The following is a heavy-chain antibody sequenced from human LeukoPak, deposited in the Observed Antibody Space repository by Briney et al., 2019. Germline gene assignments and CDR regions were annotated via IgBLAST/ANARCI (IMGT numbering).Heavy chain of an antibody. J-gene: IGHJ4*02. CDR3: ARDRAGNYFDY. CDR1: GFTFSRHG. V-gene: IGHV3-30*03. D-gene: IGHD6-19*01. Sequence: GGSLRLSCAPSGFTFSRHGMHWVRQAPGKGLEWVAIISNDGSRKYYAHSVEGRFTISRDNSKNTLYLQMDSLRAEDTAVYYCARDRAGNYFDYWGQGTLVTVSS. CDR2: ISNDGSRK.